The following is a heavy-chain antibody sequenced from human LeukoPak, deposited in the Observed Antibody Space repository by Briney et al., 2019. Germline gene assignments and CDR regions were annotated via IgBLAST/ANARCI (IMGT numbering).Heavy chain of an antibody. D-gene: IGHD3-22*01. V-gene: IGHV1-2*02. CDR2: INPNSGGI. CDR3: ARGVYYDSSGYIPADY. Sequence: ASVKVSCKASGYTFTGYYMHWVRQAPGQGLEWMGWINPNSGGINYAQKFQGRVTMTRDTSISTAYMELSRLRSDDTAVYYCARGVYYDSSGYIPADYWGQGTLVTVSS. CDR1: GYTFTGYY. J-gene: IGHJ4*02.